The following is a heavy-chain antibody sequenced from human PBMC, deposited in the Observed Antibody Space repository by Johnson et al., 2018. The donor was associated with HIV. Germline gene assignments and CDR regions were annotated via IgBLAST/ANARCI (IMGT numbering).Heavy chain of an antibody. V-gene: IGHV3-23*04. CDR1: GFTFSSYA. CDR2: ISGSGGST. D-gene: IGHD6-6*01. Sequence: VQLVESGGASVQPGGSLRLSCAASGFTFSSYAMSWVRKAPGKGLEWVSAISGSGGSTYYADSVKGRFTISRDNSKNTLYLQMNSLRAEDTAVYYCAKVLAGIAARPQTFDAFDIWGQGTMVTVSS. CDR3: AKVLAGIAARPQTFDAFDI. J-gene: IGHJ3*02.